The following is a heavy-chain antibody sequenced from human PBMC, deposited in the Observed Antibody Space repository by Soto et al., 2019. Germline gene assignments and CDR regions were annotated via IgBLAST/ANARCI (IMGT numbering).Heavy chain of an antibody. D-gene: IGHD6-13*01. J-gene: IGHJ3*02. Sequence: VASVKVSCKASGGTFSSYAISWVRQAPGQGLEWMGGIIPIFGTANYAQKFQGRVTITADKSTSTAYMELSSLRSEDTAVYYCAREYSRYDAFDIWGQGTMVTVSS. CDR1: GGTFSSYA. CDR3: AREYSRYDAFDI. CDR2: IIPIFGTA. V-gene: IGHV1-69*06.